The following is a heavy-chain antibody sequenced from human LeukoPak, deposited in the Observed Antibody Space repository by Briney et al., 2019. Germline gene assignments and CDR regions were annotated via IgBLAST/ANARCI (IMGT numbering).Heavy chain of an antibody. CDR3: ARHRVRGVIIKAPNYFDY. CDR2: IYYSGST. Sequence: PSETLSLTCTVSGGSISSGSYYWGWIRQPPGKGLEWIGSIYYSGSTYHNPSLKSRVTISVDTSKNQFSLKLSSVTAADTAVYYCARHRVRGVIIKAPNYFDYWGQGTLVTVSS. J-gene: IGHJ4*02. CDR1: GGSISSGSYY. V-gene: IGHV4-39*01. D-gene: IGHD3-10*01.